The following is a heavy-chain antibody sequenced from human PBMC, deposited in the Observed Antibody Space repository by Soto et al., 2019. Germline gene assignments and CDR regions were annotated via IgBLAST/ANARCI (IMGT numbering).Heavy chain of an antibody. V-gene: IGHV4-34*01. D-gene: IGHD3-3*01. J-gene: IGHJ6*02. CDR1: GGSFSGYY. CDR2: INHSGST. Sequence: QVQLQQWGAGLLKPSETLSLTCAVYGGSFSGYYWSWIRQPPGKGLGWIGEINHSGSTNYNPSLKSRVTISVDTSKNQFSLKLSSVTAADTAVYYCARGRVLRFLEWSGGSYGMDVWGQGTTVTVSS. CDR3: ARGRVLRFLEWSGGSYGMDV.